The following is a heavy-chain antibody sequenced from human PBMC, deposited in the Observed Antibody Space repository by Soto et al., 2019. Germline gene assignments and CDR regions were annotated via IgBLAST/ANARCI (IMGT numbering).Heavy chain of an antibody. CDR1: GGSISSSF. J-gene: IGHJ6*02. CDR3: ARGHRAMEYYYYYGMDV. CDR2: ISYSGST. D-gene: IGHD5-18*01. V-gene: IGHV4-59*01. Sequence: SETLSLTCSVSGGSISSSFWSWIRQPPGKELEWIGYISYSGSTTYNPSLKSRITLSVDTSKNQFSLRVASVTPAATAVYYCARGHRAMEYYYYYGMDVWGQGTTVTVSS.